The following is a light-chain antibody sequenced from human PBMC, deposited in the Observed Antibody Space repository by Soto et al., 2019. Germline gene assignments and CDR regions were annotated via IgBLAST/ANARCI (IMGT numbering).Light chain of an antibody. J-gene: IGLJ2*01. CDR3: STYTSSSRVV. CDR1: SSDVGGYNY. Sequence: QSALTQPASVSGSPGQSITISCTGTSSDVGGYNYVSWYQQHPGKAPKLLIYDVSNRPSAVSNRFSGSKSGNTASLTISGLQGEDESDYYCSTYTSSSRVVFGGGTKLTVL. V-gene: IGLV2-14*01. CDR2: DVS.